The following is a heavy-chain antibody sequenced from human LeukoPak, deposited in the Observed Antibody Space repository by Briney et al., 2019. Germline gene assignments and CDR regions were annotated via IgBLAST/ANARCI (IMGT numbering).Heavy chain of an antibody. CDR3: ARRRVRQWEPFDS. J-gene: IGHJ4*02. Sequence: SETLSLTCDVSGGSVTSTNWWTWFRQPPGKGLEWIGEVHLDGRTNYNPSLKSRLVMSADLPENHVSLKLTSVTAADTAVYYCARRRVRQWEPFDSWGQGTLVTVSS. CDR1: GGSVTSTNW. CDR2: VHLDGRT. V-gene: IGHV4-4*02. D-gene: IGHD1-26*01.